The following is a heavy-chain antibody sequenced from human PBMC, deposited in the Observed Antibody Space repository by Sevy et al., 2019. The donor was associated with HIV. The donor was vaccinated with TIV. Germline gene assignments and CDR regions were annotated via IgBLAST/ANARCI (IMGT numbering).Heavy chain of an antibody. CDR1: GGSISSYY. V-gene: IGHV4-59*01. Sequence: SETLSLTCTVSGGSISSYYWSWIRQPPGKGLEWIGYIYYSGSTNYNPSLKSRVTISVDTSKNQFSLKLSSVTAADTAVYYCARGVVIRFYYYYGMDVWGQGTTVTVSS. D-gene: IGHD3-3*01. CDR2: IYYSGST. J-gene: IGHJ6*02. CDR3: ARGVVIRFYYYYGMDV.